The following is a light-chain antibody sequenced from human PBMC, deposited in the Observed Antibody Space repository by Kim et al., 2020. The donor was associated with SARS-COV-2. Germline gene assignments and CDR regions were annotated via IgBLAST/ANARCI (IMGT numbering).Light chain of an antibody. Sequence: VSPGERATLSCRASQSVSSNLAWYQQKPGQAPRLLISGASTRATGIPATFSGSGSGTEFTLTISSLQSEDFAVYYCQQYNNWPETFGQGTKVDIK. V-gene: IGKV3-15*01. CDR2: GAS. CDR1: QSVSSN. J-gene: IGKJ1*01. CDR3: QQYNNWPET.